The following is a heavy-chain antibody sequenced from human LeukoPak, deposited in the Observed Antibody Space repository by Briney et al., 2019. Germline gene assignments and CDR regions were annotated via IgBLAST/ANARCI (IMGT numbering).Heavy chain of an antibody. CDR2: ISSSGSTI. CDR1: GFTFSSYE. V-gene: IGHV3-48*03. CDR3: ARTHTSGVHFDY. Sequence: QPGGSLRLSCAASGFTFSSYEMNWVRQAPGKGLEWVSYISSSGSTIYYADSVKGRFTISSDNAKNSLYLQMNSLRAEDTAVYYCARTHTSGVHFDYWGQGTLVTVSS. J-gene: IGHJ4*01. D-gene: IGHD2-8*01.